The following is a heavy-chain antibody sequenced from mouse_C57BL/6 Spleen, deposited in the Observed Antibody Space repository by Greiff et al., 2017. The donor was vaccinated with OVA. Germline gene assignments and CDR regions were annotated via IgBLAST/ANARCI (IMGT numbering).Heavy chain of an antibody. V-gene: IGHV1-18*01. CDR3: ALTGTGD. Sequence: VQLKQSGPELVKPGASVKIPCKASGYTFPDYNMDWVKQSHGTSLEWIGDINPNNGGPIYNQKFKGKATLTVDTSSSTAYMELRRLTSEDTAVYYCALTGTGDWGQGTTLTVSS. CDR1: GYTFPDYN. CDR2: INPNNGGP. J-gene: IGHJ2*01. D-gene: IGHD4-1*01.